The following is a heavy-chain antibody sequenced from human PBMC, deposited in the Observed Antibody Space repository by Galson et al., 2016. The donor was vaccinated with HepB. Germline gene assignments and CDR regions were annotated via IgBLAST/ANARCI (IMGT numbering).Heavy chain of an antibody. V-gene: IGHV3-74*01. CDR1: GFTFSNYW. CDR3: TRGGTGHRSTISCSDYYYRGMDV. CDR2: INSEESWA. J-gene: IGHJ6*02. Sequence: SLRLSCAASGFTFSNYWMHWVRQAPGKGLVWVSRINSEESWATYADSVKGRFTISRDNAKNTLYLQMDSLRAEDTAVYYCTRGGTGHRSTISCSDYYYRGMDVWGQGTTVTVSS. D-gene: IGHD2/OR15-2a*01.